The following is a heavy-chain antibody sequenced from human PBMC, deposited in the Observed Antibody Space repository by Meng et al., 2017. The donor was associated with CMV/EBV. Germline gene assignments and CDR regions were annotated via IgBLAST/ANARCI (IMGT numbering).Heavy chain of an antibody. CDR3: AKGGVTGYFFDY. V-gene: IGHV3-33*06. D-gene: IGHD2-21*02. Sequence: GESLKISCAASGFSFSTFGMHWVRHAPGKGLEWVALIWHDGSNKYYADSVKGRFTISRDNSRNPLYLQMNSLRVEDTAVYYCAKGGVTGYFFDYWGQGTLVTFSS. J-gene: IGHJ4*02. CDR1: GFSFSTFG. CDR2: IWHDGSNK.